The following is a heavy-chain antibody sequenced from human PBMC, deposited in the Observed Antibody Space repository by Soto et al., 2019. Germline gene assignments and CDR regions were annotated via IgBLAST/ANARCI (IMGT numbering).Heavy chain of an antibody. CDR3: ARMWFGGYYYYGMDV. CDR2: IYHSGST. V-gene: IGHV4-30-2*02. CDR1: GYSISSGGYS. Sequence: SETMSLTCAVSGYSISSGGYSWSWIRQPPGKGLEWIGFIYHSGSTYYNPSLKSRVTISVDTSKNQFSLKLSSVTAADTAVYYCARMWFGGYYYYGMDVWGQGTTVT. D-gene: IGHD3-10*01. J-gene: IGHJ6*02.